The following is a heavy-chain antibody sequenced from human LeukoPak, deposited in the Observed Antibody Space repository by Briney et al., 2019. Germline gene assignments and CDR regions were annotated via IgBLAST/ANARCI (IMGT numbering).Heavy chain of an antibody. CDR1: GDSVSSNSAA. CDR3: AREFYRSSVQLERRIGHDGMDV. V-gene: IGHV6-1*01. CDR2: TYYRSKWYN. Sequence: SQTLSLTCAISGDSVSSNSAAWNWIRQSPSRGLEWLGRTYYRSKWYNDYAVSVKSRITINPDTSKNQFSLQLNSVTPEDTAVYYCAREFYRSSVQLERRIGHDGMDVWGQGTTVTVSS. J-gene: IGHJ6*02. D-gene: IGHD1-1*01.